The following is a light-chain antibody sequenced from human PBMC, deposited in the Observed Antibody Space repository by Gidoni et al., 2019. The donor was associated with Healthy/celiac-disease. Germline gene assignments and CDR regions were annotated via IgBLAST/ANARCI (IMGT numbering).Light chain of an antibody. CDR3: QQYYSTPLT. Sequence: DIVMTQSPVSLAVSLGERATINCKSSQSVLYSSNNKNYLAWYQQKPGQPPKLLIDCASTRKSGVPDRFSGSGSGTDFTLTISSLQAEDVAVYYCQQYYSTPLTFGPGTKVDIK. J-gene: IGKJ3*01. V-gene: IGKV4-1*01. CDR2: CAS. CDR1: QSVLYSSNNKNY.